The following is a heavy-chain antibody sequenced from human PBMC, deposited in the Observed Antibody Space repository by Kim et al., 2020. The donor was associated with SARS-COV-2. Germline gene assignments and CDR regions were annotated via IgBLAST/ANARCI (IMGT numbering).Heavy chain of an antibody. CDR1: GGSISSGGYS. D-gene: IGHD4-17*01. CDR2: IYHSGST. CDR3: ASTARGFTVKD. V-gene: IGHV4-30-2*01. J-gene: IGHJ4*02. Sequence: SETLSLTCAVSGGSISSGGYSWSWIRQPPGKGLEWIGYIYHSGSTYYNPSLKSRVTISVDRSKNQFSLKLSSVTAADTAVYYCASTARGFTVKDWGQGTLVTVSS.